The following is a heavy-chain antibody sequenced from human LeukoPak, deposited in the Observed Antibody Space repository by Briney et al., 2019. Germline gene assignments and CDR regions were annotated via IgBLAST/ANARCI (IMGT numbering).Heavy chain of an antibody. CDR2: IWYDGSNK. D-gene: IGHD6-6*01. J-gene: IGHJ4*02. CDR1: GFTFSSYG. V-gene: IGHV3-33*06. Sequence: PGGSLRLSCAASGFTFSSYGMHWVRQAPGKGLEWVAVIWYDGSNKYYADSVKGRFTISRDNSKNTLYLQMNSLRAEDTAVYYCAKGFNLWSSLSLFDYWGQGTLVTVSS. CDR3: AKGFNLWSSLSLFDY.